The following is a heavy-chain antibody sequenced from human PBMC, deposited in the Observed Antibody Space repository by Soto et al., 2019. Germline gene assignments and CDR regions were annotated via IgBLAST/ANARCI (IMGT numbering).Heavy chain of an antibody. J-gene: IGHJ5*02. CDR3: AREWQLVGWFDP. V-gene: IGHV4-34*01. CDR2: INHSGST. CDR1: GGSFSGYY. D-gene: IGHD6-13*01. Sequence: SETLSLTCAVYGGSFSGYYWNWIRQPPGKGLEWIGEINHSGSTNYNPSLKSRVTISVHMSKNLFSLKLSSVTAAATAVYYCAREWQLVGWFDPWGQGTLVTVSS.